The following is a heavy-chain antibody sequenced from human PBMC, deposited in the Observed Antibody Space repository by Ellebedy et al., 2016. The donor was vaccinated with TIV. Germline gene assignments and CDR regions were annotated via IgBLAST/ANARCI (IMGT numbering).Heavy chain of an antibody. CDR3: ARTDPWQPIDD. CDR1: GGSVSSTRYY. V-gene: IGHV4-39*01. Sequence: MPSETLSLTCSVSGGSVSSTRYYWAWIRQPPGKGLEWIGIVYHSGSPYFNPSFNSRVTLSADTSKNQFSLNLRTMTAADTAVYYCARTDPWQPIDDWGQGILVSVSS. J-gene: IGHJ4*02. D-gene: IGHD2-21*02. CDR2: VYHSGSP.